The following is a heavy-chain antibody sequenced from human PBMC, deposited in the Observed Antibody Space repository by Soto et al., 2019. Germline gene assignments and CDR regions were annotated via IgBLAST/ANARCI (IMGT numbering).Heavy chain of an antibody. CDR1: GGTFSSYA. Sequence: QVQLVQSGAEVKKPRSSVKVSCKASGGTFSSYAISWVRQAPGQGLEWMGGIIPIFGTANYAQKFQGRVTITAYESTSTAYMELSSLRSEDTAVYYCARENGYSYGRTYYYYYGMDVWGQGTTVTVSS. CDR3: ARENGYSYGRTYYYYYGMDV. CDR2: IIPIFGTA. D-gene: IGHD5-18*01. V-gene: IGHV1-69*01. J-gene: IGHJ6*02.